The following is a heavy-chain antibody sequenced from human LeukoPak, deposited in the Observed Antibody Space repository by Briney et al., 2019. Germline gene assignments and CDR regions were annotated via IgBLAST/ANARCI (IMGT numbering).Heavy chain of an antibody. V-gene: IGHV4-34*01. CDR1: GGSFSGYY. CDR3: ARGGRSHCSGGSCPSSGWQGGYYYYYMDV. J-gene: IGHJ6*03. Sequence: SETLSLTCAVYGGSFSGYYWSWIRQPPGKGLGWIGEINHSGSTNYNPSLKSRVTISVDTSKNQFSLKLSSVTAADTAVYYCARGGRSHCSGGSCPSSGWQGGYYYYYMDVWGKGTTVTVSS. D-gene: IGHD2-15*01. CDR2: INHSGST.